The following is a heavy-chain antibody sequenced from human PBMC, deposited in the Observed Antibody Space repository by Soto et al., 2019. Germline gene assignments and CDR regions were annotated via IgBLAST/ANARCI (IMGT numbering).Heavy chain of an antibody. Sequence: QVLLVQPGAEVKKPGASVKVSCKASGYTFTTYTVQWVRQAPGQRLEWMGWINAGNGNTKYSQKFQGRVTSTRDASATTVYMELSSLRSEDTAVYYWARDQNFGGDRWLDYWGQGTRVTVSS. CDR2: INAGNGNT. J-gene: IGHJ4*02. D-gene: IGHD2-21*02. CDR1: GYTFTTYT. CDR3: ARDQNFGGDRWLDY. V-gene: IGHV1-3*01.